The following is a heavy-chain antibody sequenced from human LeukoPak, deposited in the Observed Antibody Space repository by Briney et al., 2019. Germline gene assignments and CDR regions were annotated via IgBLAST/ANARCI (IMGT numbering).Heavy chain of an antibody. CDR3: ARQVCSSISCYVDY. J-gene: IGHJ4*02. V-gene: IGHV4-39*01. Sequence: SETLPLTCTVSRGSINSSSYYWAWIRQPPGKGLEWIGMIYHSGSTYYNPSLKSRVTISVDTSKNQFSLKLSSVTAADTAVYYCARQVCSSISCYVDYWGQRTLVTVSS. CDR1: RGSINSSSYY. CDR2: IYHSGST. D-gene: IGHD2-2*01.